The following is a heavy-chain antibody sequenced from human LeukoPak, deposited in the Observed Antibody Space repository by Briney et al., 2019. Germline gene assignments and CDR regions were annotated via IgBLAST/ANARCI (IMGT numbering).Heavy chain of an antibody. Sequence: ASVKVSCKASGDTFTSYSIIWVRQAPGQGLEWVGWIGAYNGKTNYPQKVQGRVTISTDTSTSTAYMELRSLRSDDTAVYYCAGSNGWYAFEVWGQGTMVTVYS. CDR2: IGAYNGKT. CDR1: GDTFTSYS. V-gene: IGHV1-18*01. J-gene: IGHJ3*01. CDR3: AGSNGWYAFEV. D-gene: IGHD6-19*01.